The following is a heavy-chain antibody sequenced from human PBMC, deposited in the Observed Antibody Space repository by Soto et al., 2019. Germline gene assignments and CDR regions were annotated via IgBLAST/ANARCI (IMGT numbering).Heavy chain of an antibody. CDR3: ARQYYDILTGFTGGMDV. J-gene: IGHJ6*02. Sequence: ASVKVSCKASGYTFTSYYMHWVRQAPGQGLEWMGIINPSGGSTSYAQKFQGRVTMTRDTSTSTVYMELSSLRSEDTAVYYCARQYYDILTGFTGGMDVWGQGTTVTVSS. CDR2: INPSGGST. CDR1: GYTFTSYY. D-gene: IGHD3-9*01. V-gene: IGHV1-46*03.